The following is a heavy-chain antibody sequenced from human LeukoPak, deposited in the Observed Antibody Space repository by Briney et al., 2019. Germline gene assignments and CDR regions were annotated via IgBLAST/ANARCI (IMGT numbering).Heavy chain of an antibody. CDR3: ARSGAAAVEGYYYYMDV. V-gene: IGHV3-64*01. Sequence: GGSLRLSCAASGFTFSSYAMHWVRQAPGKGLEYVSAISSNGGSTYYANSVKGRFTISRDNSKNTLYLQMGSLRAEDMAVYYCARSGAAAVEGYYYYMDVWGKGITVTVSS. J-gene: IGHJ6*03. CDR2: ISSNGGST. D-gene: IGHD6-13*01. CDR1: GFTFSSYA.